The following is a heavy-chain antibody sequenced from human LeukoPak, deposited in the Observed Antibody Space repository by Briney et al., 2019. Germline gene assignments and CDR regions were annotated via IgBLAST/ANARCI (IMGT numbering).Heavy chain of an antibody. CDR2: MNPNSGNT. V-gene: IGHV1-8*02. Sequence: ASVKVSCKASGYTFTSYDINWVRQAPGQGLEWMGWMNPNSGNTGYAQKFQGRVTMTRNTSISTAYMELSSLRSEDTAVYYCARGYGSGSYYGRWFDPWGQGTLVTVSS. J-gene: IGHJ5*02. CDR3: ARGYGSGSYYGRWFDP. CDR1: GYTFTSYD. D-gene: IGHD3-10*01.